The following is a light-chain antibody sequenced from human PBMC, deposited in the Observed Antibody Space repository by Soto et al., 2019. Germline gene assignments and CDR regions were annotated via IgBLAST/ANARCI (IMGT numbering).Light chain of an antibody. CDR1: SSDVGGYNF. J-gene: IGLJ1*01. Sequence: QSALTQPRSVSGSPGQSVTISCTGTSSDVGGYNFVSWYQHHPGKAPKLVIYNVVQRPSGVPDRFSASKSDNTASLNISGLQAEDEADYYCCSYAGSYTYVFGTGTKVTVL. CDR2: NVV. V-gene: IGLV2-11*01. CDR3: CSYAGSYTYV.